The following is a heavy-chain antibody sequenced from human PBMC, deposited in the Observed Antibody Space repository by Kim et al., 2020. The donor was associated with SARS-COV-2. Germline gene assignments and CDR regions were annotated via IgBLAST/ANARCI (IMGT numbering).Heavy chain of an antibody. D-gene: IGHD3-10*01. J-gene: IGHJ3*02. CDR3: AKDLVRGVRAFEI. Sequence: AESVKGRFTSARDKSKNTLYLQMNSMRAEDTAVYYCAKDLVRGVRAFEIWGQGTMVTVSS. V-gene: IGHV3-30*02.